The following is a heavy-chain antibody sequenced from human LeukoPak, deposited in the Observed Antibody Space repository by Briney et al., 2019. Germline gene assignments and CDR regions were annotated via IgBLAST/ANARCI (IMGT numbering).Heavy chain of an antibody. D-gene: IGHD4-17*01. V-gene: IGHV3-30*02. J-gene: IGHJ3*02. CDR2: IRYDGSNK. CDR3: AKGYYGDYGDAFDI. Sequence: PGGSLRLPCAASGFTFSSNGMHWVRQAPGKGLEWVAFIRYDGSNKNYANTVKGRFTISRDNSKNALYLLMNSLRAEDTALYYCAKGYYGDYGDAFDIWGQGTMVTVSS. CDR1: GFTFSSNG.